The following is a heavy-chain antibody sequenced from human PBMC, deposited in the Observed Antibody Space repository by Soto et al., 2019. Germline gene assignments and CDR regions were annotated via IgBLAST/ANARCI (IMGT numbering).Heavy chain of an antibody. CDR1: GGSITNYY. J-gene: IGHJ6*02. CDR3: ARHGFGPLHGLVAV. D-gene: IGHD3-10*01. Sequence: QVQLQESGPGLVKPSETLSLTCTVSGGSITNYYCSWFRQPPGKGLEWIGYIQYNGYSAYNLSLKRRLTMSMDTSKTPSSLMVGSVTATDTAVYYCARHGFGPLHGLVAVWGQGTTVIVSS. V-gene: IGHV4-59*08. CDR2: IQYNGYS.